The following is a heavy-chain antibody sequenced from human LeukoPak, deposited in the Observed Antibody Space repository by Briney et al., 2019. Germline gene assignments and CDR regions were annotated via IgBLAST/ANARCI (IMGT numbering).Heavy chain of an antibody. J-gene: IGHJ6*02. Sequence: ASVKVSCKASGYTFTSYGISWVRQAPGQGLEWMGWISAYNGNTNYAQKLQGRVTMTTDTSTSTAYMELRSLRSDDTAVYYCARDPDSSGPQGIDYYYYGMDVWGQGTTVTVSS. CDR2: ISAYNGNT. CDR1: GYTFTSYG. CDR3: ARDPDSSGPQGIDYYYYGMDV. D-gene: IGHD6-19*01. V-gene: IGHV1-18*01.